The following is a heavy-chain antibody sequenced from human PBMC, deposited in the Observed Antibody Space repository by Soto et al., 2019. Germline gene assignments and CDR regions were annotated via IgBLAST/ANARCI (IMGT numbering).Heavy chain of an antibody. CDR3: ARGRGYSYGPYYFDY. CDR2: IYYSGTT. D-gene: IGHD5-18*01. CDR1: GGSISSEGYY. Sequence: QVPLQESGPGLVKPSQTLSLTCTVSGGSISSEGYYWSWFRQLPGKGLDWIGDIYYSGTTYHNPFVSSRLTISGDASKNQLSLKLSSVTAADTALYYCARGRGYSYGPYYFDYWGQGTLVTVSS. J-gene: IGHJ4*02. V-gene: IGHV4-31*03.